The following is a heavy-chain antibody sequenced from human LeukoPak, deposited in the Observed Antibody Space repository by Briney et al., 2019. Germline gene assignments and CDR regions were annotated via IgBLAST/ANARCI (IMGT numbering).Heavy chain of an antibody. D-gene: IGHD6-6*01. CDR1: GGSISSYY. CDR3: ARRSIYSSSWFDP. CDR2: IYTSGST. Sequence: TSETLSLSCAASGGSISSYYWSWIRQAPGKGLEWIGYIYTSGSTNYNPSLKSRVTTSVDTSKNHFYLKLSSVTAADTAVYDCARRSIYSSSWFDPWGQGTLVTVSS. V-gene: IGHV4-4*09. J-gene: IGHJ5*02.